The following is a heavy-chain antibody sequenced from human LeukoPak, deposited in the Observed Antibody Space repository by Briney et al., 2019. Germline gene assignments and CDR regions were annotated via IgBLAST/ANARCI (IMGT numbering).Heavy chain of an antibody. V-gene: IGHV5-51*01. CDR2: IFPGGSDT. CDR3: PRHLKPASPEGGYYYYRMDV. J-gene: IGHJ6*02. Sequence: GESLKISCKGSGYSFTSYWNGWGRQMPGKGLEGRGSIFPGGSDTRYSPSLQGQVTISADKSNNTASLQWSSLKASDTAMYYCPRHLKPASPEGGYYYYRMDVWGQGTTVTVSS. CDR1: GYSFTSYW. D-gene: IGHD6-6*01.